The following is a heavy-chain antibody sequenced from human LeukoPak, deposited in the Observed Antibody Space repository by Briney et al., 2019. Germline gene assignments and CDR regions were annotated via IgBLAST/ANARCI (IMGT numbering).Heavy chain of an antibody. CDR1: GFTFSSYA. J-gene: IGHJ6*04. CDR2: FSGSGGST. CDR3: ASSSDIYGSGSYFNSLGDV. D-gene: IGHD3-10*01. Sequence: GGSLRLSCAASGFTFSSYAMSWVRQAPGKGLECISGFSGSGGSTYYADSVKGRFTISRDNSKNTLYLQMNSLRAEDTAVYYCASSSDIYGSGSYFNSLGDVRGKGTTVSISS. V-gene: IGHV3-23*01.